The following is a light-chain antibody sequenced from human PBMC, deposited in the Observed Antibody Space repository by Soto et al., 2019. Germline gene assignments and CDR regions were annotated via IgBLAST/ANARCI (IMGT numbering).Light chain of an antibody. Sequence: DIQMTQSPSTLSASVGDRVTITCRASQSISSWLAWYQQKPGKAPKLLIYKASSLESGVPSRFSGSGSGTELTITVRSLQAEDFATYYCQKYYSYPVTLGGGTKVDIK. CDR2: KAS. J-gene: IGKJ4*01. V-gene: IGKV1-5*03. CDR1: QSISSW. CDR3: QKYYSYPVT.